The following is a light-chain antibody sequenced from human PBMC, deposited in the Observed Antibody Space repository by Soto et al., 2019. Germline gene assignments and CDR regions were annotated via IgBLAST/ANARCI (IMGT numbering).Light chain of an antibody. J-gene: IGKJ1*01. CDR2: AAS. CDR1: QGISSW. CDR3: QQYNASPGT. Sequence: DIQMTQSPSSVSASVGDRFTMTCRASQGISSWLAWYQQKPGKAPKLLIYAASSLERGVPSRFRGSGSGSEFTLTINSLQPDDFATYYCQQYNASPGTFGQGTKVDI. V-gene: IGKV1-12*01.